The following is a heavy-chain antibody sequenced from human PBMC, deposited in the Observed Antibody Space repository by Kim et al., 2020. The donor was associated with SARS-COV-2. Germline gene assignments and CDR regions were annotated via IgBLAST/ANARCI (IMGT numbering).Heavy chain of an antibody. J-gene: IGHJ3*02. CDR2: DGQ. CDR3: AHSADAFDI. V-gene: IGHV2-5*01. Sequence: DGQHYRTSLQCRLTITKDTSKNQVVLTMTDMDPVDTASYYCAHSADAFDIWGQGTMVTVSS.